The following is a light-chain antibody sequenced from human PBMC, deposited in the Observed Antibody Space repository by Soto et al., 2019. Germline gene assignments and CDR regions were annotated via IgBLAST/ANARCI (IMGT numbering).Light chain of an antibody. CDR1: QSVSSSY. V-gene: IGKV3-20*01. CDR3: QHYGSSPWT. Sequence: EIVLTQSPGTLSLSPGERATLSCRASQSVSSSYLAWYQQKPGQAPRLLIYGASSRATGIPDRFSGSGSGTDFTLTISRLEPEDFAVYYCQHYGSSPWTLGQGTKVDIK. J-gene: IGKJ1*01. CDR2: GAS.